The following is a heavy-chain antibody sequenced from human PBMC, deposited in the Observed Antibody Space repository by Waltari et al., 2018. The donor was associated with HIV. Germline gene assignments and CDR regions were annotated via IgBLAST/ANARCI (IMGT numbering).Heavy chain of an antibody. CDR2: INNSGST. CDR1: GGSFSGYY. D-gene: IGHD2-2*01. Sequence: QVQLQQWGAGLLKPSETLSLTCAVYGGSFSGYYWSWIRQPPGKGLEWIGEINNSGSTNYNPSLKSRVTISVDTSKNQFSLKLSSVTAADTAVYYCARGLGEGSTTDSNWFDPWGQGTLVTVSS. CDR3: ARGLGEGSTTDSNWFDP. V-gene: IGHV4-34*01. J-gene: IGHJ5*02.